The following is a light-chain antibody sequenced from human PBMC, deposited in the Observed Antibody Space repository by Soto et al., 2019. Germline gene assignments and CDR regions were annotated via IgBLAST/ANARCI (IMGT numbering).Light chain of an antibody. V-gene: IGLV2-14*01. Sequence: QSVLTQPASVSGSPGQSITISCTGTSSDIGSYIYVSWYQHHPGKAPKLMIYEINNRPSGVSNRFSGSQSGNTASLTISGLQAEDEAEYYCSSYSRNSNVVFGGGTKLTVL. CDR3: SSYSRNSNVV. J-gene: IGLJ2*01. CDR1: SSDIGSYIY. CDR2: EIN.